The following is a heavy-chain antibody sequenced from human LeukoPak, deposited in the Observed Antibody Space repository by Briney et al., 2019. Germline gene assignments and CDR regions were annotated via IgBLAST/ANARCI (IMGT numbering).Heavy chain of an antibody. D-gene: IGHD5-12*01. CDR3: ARDGSGYAEKSADYFDY. CDR2: INPSGGTT. Sequence: ASVKVSCKASGYTFTSYYMHWVRQAPGQGLEWMGIINPSGGTTNYAQKFRGRVTMTRDTSTTTVYMELSSLRSEDTAVYYCARDGSGYAEKSADYFDYWGQGALVTVSS. J-gene: IGHJ4*02. V-gene: IGHV1-46*01. CDR1: GYTFTSYY.